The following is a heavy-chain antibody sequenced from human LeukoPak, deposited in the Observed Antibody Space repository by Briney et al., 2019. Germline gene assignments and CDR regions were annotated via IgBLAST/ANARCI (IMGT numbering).Heavy chain of an antibody. CDR2: INTNTGNP. D-gene: IGHD3-22*01. J-gene: IGHJ1*01. V-gene: IGHV7-4-1*02. CDR1: GYTFTSYA. CDR3: ARDSVPMIVVVIADPEYFQH. Sequence: GASVKVSCKASGYTFTSYAMNWVRQAPGQGLGWMGWINTNTGNPTYAQGFTGRFVFSLDTSVSTAYLQISSLKAEDTAVYYCARDSVPMIVVVIADPEYFQHWGQGTLVTVSS.